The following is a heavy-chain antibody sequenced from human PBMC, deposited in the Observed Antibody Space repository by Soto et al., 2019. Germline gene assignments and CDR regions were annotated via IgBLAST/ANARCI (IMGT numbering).Heavy chain of an antibody. CDR2: ISTSGATR. CDR3: ARFFGSGFDY. CDR1: GFTFSTDS. D-gene: IGHD6-19*01. Sequence: EVQLVESGGGLVQPGGSLRLSCVASGFTFSTDSMNWVRQAPGKGLEWVAHISTSGATRYYADPVKGRFTISRDNAKTSLHLQMDSLRNEDTAVYYCARFFGSGFDYWGQGTLVTVSS. V-gene: IGHV3-48*02. J-gene: IGHJ4*02.